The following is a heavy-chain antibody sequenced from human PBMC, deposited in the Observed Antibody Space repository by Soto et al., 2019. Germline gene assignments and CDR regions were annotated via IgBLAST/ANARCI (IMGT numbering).Heavy chain of an antibody. CDR3: ARGEAARPGGTYYYYGMDV. CDR2: IIPIFGTA. Sequence: QVQLVQSGAEVKKPGSSVKVSCKASGGTFSSYAISWVRQAPGQGLEWMGGIIPIFGTANYAQKFQGRVTITADKSTSTAYMELSSLRSEDTAVYYCARGEAARPGGTYYYYGMDVWGQGTTVTVSS. D-gene: IGHD6-6*01. J-gene: IGHJ6*02. CDR1: GGTFSSYA. V-gene: IGHV1-69*06.